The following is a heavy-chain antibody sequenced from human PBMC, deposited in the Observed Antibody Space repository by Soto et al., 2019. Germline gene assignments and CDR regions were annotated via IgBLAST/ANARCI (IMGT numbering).Heavy chain of an antibody. CDR3: ARSKGGSYYYDSSGYYSPLNYGMDV. CDR1: GGTFSSYA. V-gene: IGHV1-69*01. CDR2: IIPIFGTA. Sequence: QVQLVQSGAEVKKPGSSVKVSCKASGGTFSSYAISWVRQAPGQGLEWMGGIIPIFGTANYAQKFQGRVTITADESTCTAYMELSSLRSEDTAVYYCARSKGGSYYYDSSGYYSPLNYGMDVWGQGTTVTVSS. J-gene: IGHJ6*02. D-gene: IGHD3-22*01.